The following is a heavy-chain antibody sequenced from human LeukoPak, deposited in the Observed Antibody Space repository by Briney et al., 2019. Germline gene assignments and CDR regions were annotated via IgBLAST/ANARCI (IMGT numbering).Heavy chain of an antibody. CDR2: IYYTGNT. J-gene: IGHJ6*04. V-gene: IGHV4-39*07. CDR1: GGSISSSSYY. D-gene: IGHD2-15*01. Sequence: PSETLSLTCTVSGGSISSSSYYWGWIRQPPGKGLEWIGSIYYTGNTYYNPSLKSRVTISVDTSKNQFYLNLRSVTAADTAVYYCARGYCDGGSCYSSPGVWGKGTTVTVSS. CDR3: ARGYCDGGSCYSSPGV.